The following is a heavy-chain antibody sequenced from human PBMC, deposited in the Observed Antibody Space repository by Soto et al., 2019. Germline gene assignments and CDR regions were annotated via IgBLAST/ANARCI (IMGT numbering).Heavy chain of an antibody. D-gene: IGHD2-21*01. CDR1: GGSLSGGSYY. CDR2: IYYTGST. V-gene: IGHV4-61*01. Sequence: SETLSLTCSVSGGSLSGGSYYWSWIRQPPGKGLEWIGYIYYTGSTNYNPSLKSRVTISLDTSKNQFSLNLSSWTAADTAVYYCARICILYYYGTDVWGQGTTVTVSS. CDR3: ARICILYYYGTDV. J-gene: IGHJ6*01.